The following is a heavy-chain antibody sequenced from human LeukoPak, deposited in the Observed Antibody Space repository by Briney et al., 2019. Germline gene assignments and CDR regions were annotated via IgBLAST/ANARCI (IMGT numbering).Heavy chain of an antibody. J-gene: IGHJ4*02. CDR1: GDSINSINYY. V-gene: IGHV4-39*07. Sequence: SETLSLTCTVSGDSINSINYYWGWIRQPPGEGLEWIASTSSGGHTFYNPSLKSRVTISIDTSKNQFSLKLASVTAADTAIYYCARGQRSLYDFWGQGSLVTVSS. CDR3: ARGQRSLYDF. D-gene: IGHD1-26*01. CDR2: TSSGGHT.